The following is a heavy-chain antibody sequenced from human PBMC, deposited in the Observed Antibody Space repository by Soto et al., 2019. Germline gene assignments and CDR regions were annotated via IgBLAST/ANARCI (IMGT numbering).Heavy chain of an antibody. Sequence: QVQLVESGGGMVKPGGSLRLSCAASGFPFIDYYMSWIRQTPGKGLEWVSYISSGSSYTNYADSVKGRFTISRDNAKKXXYLQMNSLRAEDTAVYYCARGFCSGGSCYDDYFDYWGQGTLVTVSS. D-gene: IGHD2-15*01. CDR2: ISSGSSYT. J-gene: IGHJ4*02. CDR1: GFPFIDYY. CDR3: ARGFCSGGSCYDDYFDY. V-gene: IGHV3-11*05.